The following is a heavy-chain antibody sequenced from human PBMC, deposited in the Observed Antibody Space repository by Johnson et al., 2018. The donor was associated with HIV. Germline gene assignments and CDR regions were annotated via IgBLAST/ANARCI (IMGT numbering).Heavy chain of an antibody. D-gene: IGHD3-22*01. V-gene: IGHV3-53*01. CDR1: GFTVSSNY. Sequence: VQLVESGGGLVQPGGSLRLSCAASGFTVSSNYMSWVRQAPGKGLEWVSSISGSGGSTYYADSVKGRFTISRDNSKNTVYLQMNSLRADDTAVYYCARGLGSYSSGYPMLDAFDIWGQGTMVTVSS. CDR3: ARGLGSYSSGYPMLDAFDI. J-gene: IGHJ3*02. CDR2: SGSGGST.